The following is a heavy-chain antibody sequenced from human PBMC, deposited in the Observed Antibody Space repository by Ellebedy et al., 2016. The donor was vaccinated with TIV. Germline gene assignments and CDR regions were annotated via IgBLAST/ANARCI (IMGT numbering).Heavy chain of an antibody. J-gene: IGHJ4*02. CDR2: INPSGST. CDR3: ARLSMVRGVIDY. V-gene: IGHV4-34*01. D-gene: IGHD3-10*01. Sequence: MPSETLSLTCAVYGGSFSGYYWSWIRQPPGKGLEWIGEINPSGSTNYNPSLKSRVTISVETSKNQFSLKLSSVTAADTAVYYCARLSMVRGVIDYWGQGTLVTVSS. CDR1: GGSFSGYY.